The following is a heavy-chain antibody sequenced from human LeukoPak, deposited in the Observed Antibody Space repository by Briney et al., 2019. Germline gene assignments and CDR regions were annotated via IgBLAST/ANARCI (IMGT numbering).Heavy chain of an antibody. Sequence: PSETLSLTCAVSGASIISSSYYWGWIRQPPGKGLEWIGRIYYSGSTNYNPSLKSRVTISADTSKNQFSLKLRSVTAADTAVYYCARRAYSSGAHWGQGTLVTASS. CDR3: ARRAYSSGAH. J-gene: IGHJ4*02. D-gene: IGHD6-19*01. V-gene: IGHV4-39*01. CDR1: GASIISSSYY. CDR2: IYYSGST.